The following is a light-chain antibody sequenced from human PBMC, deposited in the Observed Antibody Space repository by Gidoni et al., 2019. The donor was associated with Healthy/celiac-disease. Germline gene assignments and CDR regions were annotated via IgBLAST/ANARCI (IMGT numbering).Light chain of an antibody. CDR2: NNN. J-gene: IGLJ1*01. CDR3: AAWDDSLNGHV. CDR1: SSNLGSNT. V-gene: IGLV1-44*01. Sequence: QSVLTQPPSASGTPGQRVTVSCSGSSSNLGSNTLNWYQQLPGTAPKLLIYNNNQRPSGVPDRFSGSKSGTSASLAISGLQSEDEADYYCAAWDDSLNGHVFGTGTKVTVL.